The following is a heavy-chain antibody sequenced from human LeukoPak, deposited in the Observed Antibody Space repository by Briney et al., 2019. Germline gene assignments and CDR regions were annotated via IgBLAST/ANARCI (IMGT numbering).Heavy chain of an antibody. V-gene: IGHV4-59*01. CDR2: IHYTGST. J-gene: IGHJ4*02. CDR1: GGSISSYY. CDR3: ARSEGMATIPFDY. D-gene: IGHD5-24*01. Sequence: SETLSLTCTVSGGSISSYYWTWIRQPPGKGLEWIGYIHYTGSTNSNPSLKSRVTISVDTSKNQFSLKLRSVTAADTAVYYCARSEGMATIPFDYWGQGTLVTVSP.